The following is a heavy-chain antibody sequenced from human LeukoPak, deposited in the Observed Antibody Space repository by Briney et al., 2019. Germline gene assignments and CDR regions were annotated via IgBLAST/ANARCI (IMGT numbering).Heavy chain of an antibody. V-gene: IGHV4-59*01. CDR1: GGSISGYY. CDR2: IYYHGST. CDR3: ARSYGDL. Sequence: SETLSLTCTVSGGSISGYYWSWIRQPPGKGLEWIGYIYYHGSTNYNPSLKSRVTMSVDTSKNQFSLKLSSVTAADTAVYYCARSYGDLWGQGTLVTVSS. D-gene: IGHD2-21*01. J-gene: IGHJ5*02.